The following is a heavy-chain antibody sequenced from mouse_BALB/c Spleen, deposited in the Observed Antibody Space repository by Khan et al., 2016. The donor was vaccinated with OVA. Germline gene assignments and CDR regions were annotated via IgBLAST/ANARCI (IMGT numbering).Heavy chain of an antibody. D-gene: IGHD6-1*01. CDR3: ARSECLDRY. V-gene: IGHV2-9*02. J-gene: IGHJ2*01. Sequence: QVQLKESGPGLVAPSQSLSITCTVYGYSLTRYGVHWVRQPPGKGLEWLGLIWAGGSTNYNWALMSRLSISIDNSKSLVFLIMNSLQTDDKALYYWARSECLDRYWGKGTTLTVSS. CDR2: IWAGGST. CDR1: GYSLTRYG.